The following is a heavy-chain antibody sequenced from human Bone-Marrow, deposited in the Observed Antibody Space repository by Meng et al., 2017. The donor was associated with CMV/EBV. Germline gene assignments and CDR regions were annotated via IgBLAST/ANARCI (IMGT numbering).Heavy chain of an antibody. CDR2: ISSSSSYI. V-gene: IGHV3-21*04. CDR1: GFTFSSYS. CDR3: AKGGGGNGIFDY. D-gene: IGHD2-15*01. J-gene: IGHJ4*02. Sequence: GESLKISCAASGFTFSSYSMNWVRQAPGKGLEWVSSISSSSSYIYYADSVKGRFTISRDNAKNSLYLQMNSLRAEDMALYYCAKGGGGNGIFDYWGQGTLVTVSS.